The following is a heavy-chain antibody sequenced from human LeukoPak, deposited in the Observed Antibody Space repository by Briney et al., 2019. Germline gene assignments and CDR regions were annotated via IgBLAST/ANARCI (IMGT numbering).Heavy chain of an antibody. Sequence: PGWSLRLSGAASAFSLSSYARHWVRQAPVKVRRCGAAISNDGSDKYYADSVQGRFNISRDNSKNTLYLKMNRLRAEDTAVYHCARYETDCSGGRCYGAVDIWGQRTVVTVSS. CDR3: ARYETDCSGGRCYGAVDI. D-gene: IGHD2-15*01. CDR2: ISNDGSDK. V-gene: IGHV3-30*08. J-gene: IGHJ3*02. CDR1: AFSLSSYA.